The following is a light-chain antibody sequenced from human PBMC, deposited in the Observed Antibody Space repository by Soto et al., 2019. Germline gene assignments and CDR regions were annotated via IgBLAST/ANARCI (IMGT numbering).Light chain of an antibody. Sequence: EIVLTQSPATLSVSPGERATVSCRASQSISRYLAWYQQKPGQTPRLLIYSASNRAAGIAARFSGSGSGTDFTLTIARLEPEDFAVYYCQQRTNWPPKLTFGGGTRVE. CDR2: SAS. CDR3: QQRTNWPPKLT. J-gene: IGKJ4*01. CDR1: QSISRY. V-gene: IGKV3-11*01.